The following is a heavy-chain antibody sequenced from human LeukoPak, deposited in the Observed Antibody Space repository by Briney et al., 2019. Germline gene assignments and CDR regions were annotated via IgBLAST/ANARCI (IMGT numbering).Heavy chain of an antibody. Sequence: PSETLSLTCAVYGGSFSGYYWSWIRQPPGKGLEWIGGIYHSGSTYYNPSLKSRVTISVDTSKNQFSLKLNSVTAADTAVYYCARQARNDGDYGWFGYWGQGTLVTVSS. D-gene: IGHD4-17*01. CDR1: GGSFSGYY. CDR3: ARQARNDGDYGWFGY. V-gene: IGHV4-34*01. J-gene: IGHJ4*02. CDR2: IYHSGST.